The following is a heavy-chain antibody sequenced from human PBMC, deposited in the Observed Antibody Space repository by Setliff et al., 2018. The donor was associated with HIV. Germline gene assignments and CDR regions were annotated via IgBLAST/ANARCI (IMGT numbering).Heavy chain of an antibody. CDR3: ATDPGRRITFGGVIVNPDY. J-gene: IGHJ4*02. Sequence: VKVSCKVFGYTLAALSIHWVRQAPGKGLEWMGGFDPEDGERINAEKFQGRVTMTADTSTDTAYMALSSLTSEDTAVYYCATDPGRRITFGGVIVNPDYWGQGTLVTVSS. CDR2: FDPEDGER. D-gene: IGHD3-16*02. CDR1: GYTLAALS. V-gene: IGHV1-24*01.